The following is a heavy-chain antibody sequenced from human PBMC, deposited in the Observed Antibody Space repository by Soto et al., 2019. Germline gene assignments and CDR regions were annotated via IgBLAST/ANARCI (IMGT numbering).Heavy chain of an antibody. V-gene: IGHV3-30-3*01. CDR2: ISYDGSNK. J-gene: IGHJ4*02. CDR1: GFTFSSYA. CDR3: ARDGSLAAAGLFDY. D-gene: IGHD6-13*01. Sequence: QVQLVESGGGVVEPGRSLRLSSAASGFTFSSYAMHWVREAPGKGLERVAVISYDGSNKYYADSVKGRFTISRDNSKNTLYLQMNSLRAEDTAVYYCARDGSLAAAGLFDYWGQGTLVTVSS.